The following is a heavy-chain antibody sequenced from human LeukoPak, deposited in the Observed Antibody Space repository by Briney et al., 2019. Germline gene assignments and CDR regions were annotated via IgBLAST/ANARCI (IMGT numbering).Heavy chain of an antibody. CDR1: GYSISSGYY. Sequence: SETLSLTCTVSGYSISSGYYWGWIRPPPGKGLEWIGEINHTGSTKVNPSLKRRVTLSFDTSKNQFSLKLNSVTAADTAVYYCARPRYSSGWYYDSWGQGTLVTVSS. D-gene: IGHD6-19*01. CDR3: ARPRYSSGWYYDS. CDR2: INHTGST. V-gene: IGHV4-38-2*02. J-gene: IGHJ5*01.